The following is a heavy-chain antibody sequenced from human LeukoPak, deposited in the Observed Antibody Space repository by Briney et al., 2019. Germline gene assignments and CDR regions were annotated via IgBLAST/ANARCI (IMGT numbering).Heavy chain of an antibody. J-gene: IGHJ4*02. CDR1: GFTFSTYW. CDR3: ARGVEPLAANSLAY. D-gene: IGHD1-14*01. V-gene: IGHV3-74*01. CDR2: IKSDGST. Sequence: GGSLRLSCAASGFTFSTYWMHWVRQAPGKGLVWVSRIKSDGSTKSADSVKGRFTISRDNSKNTLYLEMNSLSPDDTAVYYCARGVEPLAANSLAYWGQGTLVTVSS.